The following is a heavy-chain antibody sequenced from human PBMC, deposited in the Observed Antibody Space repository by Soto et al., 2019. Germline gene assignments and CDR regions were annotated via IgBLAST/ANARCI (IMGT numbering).Heavy chain of an antibody. Sequence: QVQLVQSGAEVKKPGSSVRVSCKASGDTFTSYIISWVRQAPGQGLEWMGGIIPIFGTPTYAQKFQGRVTIPADASTSTVYLKLSSLRSEDTVVYFCATDNYSGNYRFDYWGPGTLVTVSS. J-gene: IGHJ4*02. V-gene: IGHV1-69*01. CDR2: IIPIFGTP. CDR3: ATDNYSGNYRFDY. CDR1: GDTFTSYI. D-gene: IGHD1-26*01.